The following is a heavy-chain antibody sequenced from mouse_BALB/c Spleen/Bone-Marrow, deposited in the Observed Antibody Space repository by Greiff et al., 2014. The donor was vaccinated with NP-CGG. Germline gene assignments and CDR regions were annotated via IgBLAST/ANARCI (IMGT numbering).Heavy chain of an antibody. D-gene: IGHD1-1*01. V-gene: IGHV14-3*02. CDR3: ASYYYGSSSFAY. Sequence: EVKLMESGAELVKPGASVKLSCTASGFNIKDTYMHWVKQRPEQGLEWIGRIDPANGNTKYDPKFQGKATITADTSSNTAYLQLGSLTSEDTAVYYCASYYYGSSSFAYWGQGTMVTVSA. CDR2: IDPANGNT. J-gene: IGHJ3*01. CDR1: GFNIKDTY.